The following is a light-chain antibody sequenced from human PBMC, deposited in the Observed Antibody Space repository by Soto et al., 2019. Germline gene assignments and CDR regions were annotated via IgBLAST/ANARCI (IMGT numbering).Light chain of an antibody. CDR2: AAS. CDR3: QQSDSPPYT. V-gene: IGKV1-39*01. J-gene: IGKJ2*01. CDR1: QSISPY. Sequence: DIPMTQSPSSLSASVGDRVTITCRASQSISPYLNWYQHTPGIAPKLLISAASSLQSGVPSRFSGSGSGTDFTVTISSLQPEDSATYYCQQSDSPPYTFGQGTKLEIK.